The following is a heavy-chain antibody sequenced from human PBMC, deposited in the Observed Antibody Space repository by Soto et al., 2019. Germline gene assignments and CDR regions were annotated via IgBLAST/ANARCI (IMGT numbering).Heavy chain of an antibody. Sequence: PSETLSLTCSVSDDSINSDKYYWGWIRQPPGKGLEWVGSIYYSGITHYNPSLKSRVTISVDKSKNQFSLKLSSLTAADTAVYYCARLEGLATISYYFDYWGQGTLVTVSS. J-gene: IGHJ4*02. V-gene: IGHV4-39*01. CDR3: ARLEGLATISYYFDY. D-gene: IGHD3-9*01. CDR1: DDSINSDKYY. CDR2: IYYSGIT.